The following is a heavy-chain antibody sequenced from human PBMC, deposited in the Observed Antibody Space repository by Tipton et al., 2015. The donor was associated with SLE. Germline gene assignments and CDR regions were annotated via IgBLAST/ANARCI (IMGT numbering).Heavy chain of an antibody. CDR1: GYSFTSYW. Sequence: VQLVQSGAEVKKPGESLKISCKGSGYSFTSYWTAWVRQMPGKGLEWMAIIHPDDSDTRYSPAFQGQVTISVDKSIDTAYLQWSSLRASDTAIYYCARELRCAGYSDCWGQGTLVTVS. V-gene: IGHV5-51*03. D-gene: IGHD3-9*01. CDR3: ARELRCAGYSDC. J-gene: IGHJ4*02. CDR2: IHPDDSDT.